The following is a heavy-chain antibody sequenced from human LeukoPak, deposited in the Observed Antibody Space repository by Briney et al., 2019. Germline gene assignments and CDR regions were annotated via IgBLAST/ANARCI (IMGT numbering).Heavy chain of an antibody. V-gene: IGHV3-30*18. CDR3: AKDLPQVVPAAMRAKGRYYYYGMDV. Sequence: GGSLRLSCAASGFTFSSYGMHWVRQAPGKGLEWVAVISYDGSNKYYADSVKGRSTISRDNSKNTLYLQMNSLRAEDTAVYYCAKDLPQVVPAAMRAKGRYYYYGMDVWGQGTTVTVSS. D-gene: IGHD2-2*01. J-gene: IGHJ6*02. CDR1: GFTFSSYG. CDR2: ISYDGSNK.